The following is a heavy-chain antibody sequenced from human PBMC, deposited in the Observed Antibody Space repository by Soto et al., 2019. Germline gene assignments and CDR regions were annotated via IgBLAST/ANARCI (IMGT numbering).Heavy chain of an antibody. CDR1: GYSISSGYY. V-gene: IGHV4-38-2*02. Sequence: ASETLSLTCAVSGYSISSGYYWGWIRQPPGKGLEWIGSIYHSGSTNYNPSLKSRVTMSVDTSKNQFSLKLSSVTAADTAVYYCARDPDSSSWQGGWFDPWGQGTLVTVSS. D-gene: IGHD6-13*01. J-gene: IGHJ5*02. CDR2: IYHSGST. CDR3: ARDPDSSSWQGGWFDP.